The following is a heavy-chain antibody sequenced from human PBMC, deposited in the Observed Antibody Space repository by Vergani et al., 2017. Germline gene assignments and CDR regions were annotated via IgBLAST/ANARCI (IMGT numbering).Heavy chain of an antibody. CDR3: ARRGSSSRISPDY. J-gene: IGHJ4*02. Sequence: QVQLQESGPGLVKPSETLSLTCTVSGGSISSYYWSWIRQPPGKGLEWIGYIYYSGSTNYNPSLKSRVTISVDTSKNQFSLKLSSVTAADTAVYYCARRGSSSRISPDYWGQGTTVTISS. CDR1: GGSISSYY. D-gene: IGHD6-13*01. CDR2: IYYSGST. V-gene: IGHV4-59*08.